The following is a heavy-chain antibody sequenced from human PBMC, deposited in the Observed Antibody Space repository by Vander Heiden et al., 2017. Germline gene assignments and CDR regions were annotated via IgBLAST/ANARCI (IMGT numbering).Heavy chain of an antibody. J-gene: IGHJ4*02. D-gene: IGHD4-17*01. V-gene: IGHV3-21*01. Sequence: EVQLVESGGGLVKPGGSLRLSCSASGFTFSSYSMNWVRQAPGKGLEWVASIRSSSSYIYYADSVKGRFTISRDNAKNSLYLQMNSLRAEDTAVYYCARVHTTTVTADYWGQGTLVTVSS. CDR3: ARVHTTTVTADY. CDR1: GFTFSSYS. CDR2: IRSSSSYI.